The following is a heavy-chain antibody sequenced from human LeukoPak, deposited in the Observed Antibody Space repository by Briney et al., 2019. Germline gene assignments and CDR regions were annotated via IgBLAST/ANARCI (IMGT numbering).Heavy chain of an antibody. CDR3: AKLGSSWDFDY. D-gene: IGHD6-13*01. CDR2: ISGSGGST. J-gene: IGHJ4*02. Sequence: PGGSLRLSCAASGFNFPNAWMNWVRQAPGKGLEWVSAISGSGGSTYYADSVKGRFTISRDNSKNTLYLQMSSLRAEDTAVYYCAKLGSSWDFDYWGQGTLVTVSS. V-gene: IGHV3-23*01. CDR1: GFNFPNAW.